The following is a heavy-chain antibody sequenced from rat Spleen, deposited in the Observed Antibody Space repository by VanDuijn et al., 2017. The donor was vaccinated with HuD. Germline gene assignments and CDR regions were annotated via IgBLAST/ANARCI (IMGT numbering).Heavy chain of an antibody. CDR2: ISYEGSSA. CDR3: ARSVFDY. J-gene: IGHJ2*01. V-gene: IGHV5-22*01. CDR1: GFTFSDHY. Sequence: EVQLVESGGGLVQPGRSLKLSCAASGFTFSDHYMAWVRQAPKKGLEWVASISYEGSSAYYRDSVKGRFTISRDNAKSTLYLQMDSLKSEDTATYYCARSVFDYWGQGVMVTVSS.